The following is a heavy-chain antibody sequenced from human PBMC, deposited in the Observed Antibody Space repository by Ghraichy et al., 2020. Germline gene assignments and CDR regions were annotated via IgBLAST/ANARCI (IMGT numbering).Heavy chain of an antibody. V-gene: IGHV3-64*01. J-gene: IGHJ4*02. CDR3: ARDLKD. CDR1: GITFSNYA. Sequence: LSLTCAASGITFSNYAMHWVRQAPGKGLEYVSGISENGGSTYYANSVTGRFTISRDRSRDTVHLQMGSLRAEDTAVYYCARDLKDWGQGTLVTVSS. CDR2: ISENGGST.